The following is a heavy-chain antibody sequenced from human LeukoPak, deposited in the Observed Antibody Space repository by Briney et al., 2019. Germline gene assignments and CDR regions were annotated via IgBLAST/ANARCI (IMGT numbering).Heavy chain of an antibody. Sequence: SETLSLTCAVYGGSFSGYYWSWIRQPPGKGLEWIGEINHSGSTNYNPSLKSRVTISVDTSKNQFSLKLSSVTAADTAVYYCASTPGGSYGNWFDPWGQGTLVTVSS. V-gene: IGHV4-34*01. CDR3: ASTPGGSYGNWFDP. CDR2: INHSGST. D-gene: IGHD1-26*01. CDR1: GGSFSGYY. J-gene: IGHJ5*02.